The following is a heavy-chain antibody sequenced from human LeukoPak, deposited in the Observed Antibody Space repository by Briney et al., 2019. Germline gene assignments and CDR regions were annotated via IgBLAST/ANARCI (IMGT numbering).Heavy chain of an antibody. CDR2: INQDGSVI. J-gene: IGHJ4*02. V-gene: IGHV3-7*01. CDR3: AKGGTEYSGSYPDY. D-gene: IGHD1-26*01. CDR1: GFTFSSSW. Sequence: PGGSLRLSCAASGFTFSSSWMTWIRQAPGTGLEWLANINQDGSVINYVDSVRGRFTISRDNAKYSLYLQLNSLRAEDTAVYYCAKGGTEYSGSYPDYWGQGTLVTVSS.